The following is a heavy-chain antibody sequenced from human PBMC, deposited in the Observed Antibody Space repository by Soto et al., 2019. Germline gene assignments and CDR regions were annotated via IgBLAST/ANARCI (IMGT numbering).Heavy chain of an antibody. V-gene: IGHV4-59*01. J-gene: IGHJ2*01. CDR3: ARDHYASSGYYYWYFDL. D-gene: IGHD3-22*01. Sequence: SETLSLTCTVSGGSISSYYWSWIRQPPGKGLEWIGYIYYSGSTNYNPSLKSRVTISVDTSKNQFSLKLSSVTAADTAVYYCARDHYASSGYYYWYFDLWGRGTLVTVSS. CDR2: IYYSGST. CDR1: GGSISSYY.